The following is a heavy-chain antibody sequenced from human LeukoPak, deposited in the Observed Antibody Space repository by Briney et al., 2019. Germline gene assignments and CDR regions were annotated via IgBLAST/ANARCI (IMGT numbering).Heavy chain of an antibody. CDR3: ARQYYDTLTGYYYYGMDV. Sequence: GESLKISCKGSGYSFTSYWIGWVRRMPGKGLEWMGIIYPADSDTRYRPSFQGQVTISADKSISTAYLQWSSLKASDTAMYYCARQYYDTLTGYYYYGMDVWGQGTTVTVSS. CDR1: GYSFTSYW. J-gene: IGHJ6*02. D-gene: IGHD3-9*01. CDR2: IYPADSDT. V-gene: IGHV5-51*01.